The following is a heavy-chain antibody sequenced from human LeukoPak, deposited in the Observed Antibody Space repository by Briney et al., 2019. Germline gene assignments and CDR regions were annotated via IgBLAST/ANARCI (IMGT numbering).Heavy chain of an antibody. V-gene: IGHV1-69*04. CDR2: IIPILGIA. J-gene: IGHJ3*02. CDR1: GGTFSSYA. CDR3: ARWAGSFDAFDI. Sequence: SVTVSYKASGGTFSSYAISWVRQAPGQGLEWMGRIIPILGIANYAQKFQGRVTITADKSTSTAYMELSSLRSEDTAVYYCARWAGSFDAFDIWGQGTVVTVSS. D-gene: IGHD2-15*01.